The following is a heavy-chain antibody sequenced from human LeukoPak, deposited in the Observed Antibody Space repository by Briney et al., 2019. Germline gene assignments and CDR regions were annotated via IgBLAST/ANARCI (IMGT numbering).Heavy chain of an antibody. CDR3: GKEVERHFDLKY. Sequence: HGGSLRLSCAASGFTSGIYAVSWVRQAPGKGLEWVSAFSGGGDSYYADSVKGRFTISRDNSKKILYLQMNSLRAEDTAVYYCGKEVERHFDLKYWGQGTLVTVSS. J-gene: IGHJ4*02. CDR2: FSGGGDS. CDR1: GFTSGIYA. V-gene: IGHV3-23*01.